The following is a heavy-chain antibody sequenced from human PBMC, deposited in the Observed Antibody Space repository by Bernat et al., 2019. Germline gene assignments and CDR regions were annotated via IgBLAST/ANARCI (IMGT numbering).Heavy chain of an antibody. CDR1: GGSISSGGYY. CDR2: IYYSGST. Sequence: QVQLQESGPGLVKPSQTLSLTCTVSGGSISSGGYYWSWIRQHPGKGLEWIGYIYYSGSTYYNPSLKSRVTISVDTSKIQSSLKLSSVTAADTAVYYCARVAGGDYVWYFDLWGRGTLVTVSS. CDR3: ARVAGGDYVWYFDL. J-gene: IGHJ2*01. D-gene: IGHD2-21*02. V-gene: IGHV4-31*03.